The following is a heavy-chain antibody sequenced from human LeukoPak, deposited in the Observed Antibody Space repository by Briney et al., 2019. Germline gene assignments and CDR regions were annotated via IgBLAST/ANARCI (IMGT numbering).Heavy chain of an antibody. D-gene: IGHD2-2*01. J-gene: IGHJ6*02. CDR1: SGSVRSFY. CDR3: ARDLATYCSSTNCFGSLGMDV. V-gene: IGHV4-59*02. Sequence: SETLSLTCTVSSGSVRSFYWSWIRQPPGKGLEWIGHIYYSGSTNYNPSLKSRVTMSLDTSKNQFSLKLTSVTAADTATYYCARDLATYCSSTNCFGSLGMDVWGQGTTVTVSS. CDR2: IYYSGST.